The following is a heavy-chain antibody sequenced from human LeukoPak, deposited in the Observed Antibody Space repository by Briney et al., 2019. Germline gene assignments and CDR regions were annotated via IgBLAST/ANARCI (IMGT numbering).Heavy chain of an antibody. J-gene: IGHJ4*02. D-gene: IGHD6-19*01. Sequence: GGSLRLSYAASGFTFSSYAMSWVRQAPGKGLQSVSIMYSGGSTDYADAVRGRFSISRDSSQNTVSLQMNSLRVEDTAVYYCARGSGSGWPLDKGGQGTLVTVSS. CDR1: GFTFSSYA. CDR3: ARGSGSGWPLDK. CDR2: MYSGGST. V-gene: IGHV3-23*03.